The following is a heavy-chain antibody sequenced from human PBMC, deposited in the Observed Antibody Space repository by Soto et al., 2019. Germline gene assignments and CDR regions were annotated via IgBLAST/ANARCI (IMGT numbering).Heavy chain of an antibody. Sequence: QVQLQESGPGLVKPSQTLSLTCTVSGGSINSGGYYWSWIRQLPGKGLEWIGHISYSGSTYYNPSLRSRVTISADTSKKEISLKVSSVNAADTAVYFCAREPTVKPRYYYYGMDVWGQGTTVIVSS. CDR3: AREPTVKPRYYYYGMDV. V-gene: IGHV4-31*03. CDR1: GGSINSGGYY. D-gene: IGHD4-4*01. J-gene: IGHJ6*02. CDR2: ISYSGST.